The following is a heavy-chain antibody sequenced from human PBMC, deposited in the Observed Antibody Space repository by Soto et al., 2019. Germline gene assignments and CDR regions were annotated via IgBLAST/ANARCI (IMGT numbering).Heavy chain of an antibody. CDR3: ARSSGYYPHYYFDY. D-gene: IGHD3-22*01. Sequence: KPSETLSLTCTVSGGSISSYYWSWIRQPAGKGLEWIGRIYTSGSTNYNPSLKSRVTMSVDTSKNQFSLKLSSVTAADTAVYYCARSSGYYPHYYFDYWGQGTLVTVSS. CDR2: IYTSGST. V-gene: IGHV4-4*07. J-gene: IGHJ4*02. CDR1: GGSISSYY.